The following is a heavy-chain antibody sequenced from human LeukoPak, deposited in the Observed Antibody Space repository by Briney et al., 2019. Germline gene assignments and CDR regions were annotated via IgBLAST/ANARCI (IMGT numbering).Heavy chain of an antibody. D-gene: IGHD3-10*01. J-gene: IGHJ6*03. CDR1: GGTFSSYA. CDR3: ASGPSMVRGENYMDV. V-gene: IGHV1-69*13. Sequence: SVKVSCKASGGTFSSYAISWVRQATGQGLEWMGGIIPIFGTANYAQKFQGRVTITADESTSTAYMELSSLRSEDTAVYYCASGPSMVRGENYMDVWGKGTTVTISS. CDR2: IIPIFGTA.